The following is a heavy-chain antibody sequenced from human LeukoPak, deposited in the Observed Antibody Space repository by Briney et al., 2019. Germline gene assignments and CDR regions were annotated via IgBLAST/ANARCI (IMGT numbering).Heavy chain of an antibody. V-gene: IGHV3-15*04. D-gene: IGHD3-10*01. CDR1: GFTLSKAW. CDR2: SESRSDGGAT. Sequence: PGGSLRLSCAASGFTLSKAWMSWVRQAPGKGLEWIGRSESRSDGGATVLAAPVKGRFTISRDDSKNMLYLQMNRLKSDDTAVYYCTTELWFGELLLGYWGQGALVTVSS. J-gene: IGHJ4*02. CDR3: TTELWFGELLLGY.